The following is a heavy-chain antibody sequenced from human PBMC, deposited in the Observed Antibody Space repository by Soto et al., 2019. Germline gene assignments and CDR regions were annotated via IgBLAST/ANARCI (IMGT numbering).Heavy chain of an antibody. CDR2: ISYDGSNK. CDR1: GFTFSSYA. D-gene: IGHD2-15*01. Sequence: PGGSLRLSCAASGFTFSSYAMHWVRQAPGKGLEWVAVISYDGSNKYYADSVKGRFTISRDNSKNTLYLQMNSLRAEDTAVYYCARARPLRDCSGGSCYFGPFDYWGQGTLVTVSS. J-gene: IGHJ4*02. V-gene: IGHV3-30-3*01. CDR3: ARARPLRDCSGGSCYFGPFDY.